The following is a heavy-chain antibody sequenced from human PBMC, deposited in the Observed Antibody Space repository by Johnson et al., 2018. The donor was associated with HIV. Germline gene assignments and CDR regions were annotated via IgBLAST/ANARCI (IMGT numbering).Heavy chain of an antibody. V-gene: IGHV3-30-3*01. CDR1: GGKGRSYA. CDR2: ISYDGSNK. Sequence: GKRGEEGGGGGEKGRGRRRAGEEEGGKGRSYAMHWVRQAPGKGLEWVAIISYDGSNKYYADSVKGRFTISRDNSKNTLYLQMNSLRAEDTAVYYCARDLYPFGPVQAFDIWGQGTMVTVSS. D-gene: IGHD3-10*01. J-gene: IGHJ3*02. CDR3: ARDLYPFGPVQAFDI.